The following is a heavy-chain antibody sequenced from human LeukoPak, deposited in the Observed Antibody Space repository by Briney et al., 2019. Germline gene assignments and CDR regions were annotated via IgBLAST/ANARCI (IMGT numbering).Heavy chain of an antibody. CDR2: IYTSGST. D-gene: IGHD3-10*01. CDR1: GGSISSYY. CDR3: ARGRVSSDYGSVWFDP. V-gene: IGHV4-4*07. Sequence: PAETLSLTCTVSGGSISSYYWSWIRQPAGKGLEWIGRIYTSGSTNYNPSLKSRVTISVYKSKNQISLKLTSVIAAGTAVYYCARGRVSSDYGSVWFDPWGQGSLVTVSS. J-gene: IGHJ5*02.